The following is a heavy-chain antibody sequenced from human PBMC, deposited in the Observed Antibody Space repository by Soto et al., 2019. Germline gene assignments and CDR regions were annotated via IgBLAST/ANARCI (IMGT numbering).Heavy chain of an antibody. D-gene: IGHD2-2*01. Sequence: GGSLRLSCAASGFTFSSYWMHWVRQAPGKGLVWVSRINSDGSSTSYADSVKGRFTISRDNAKNTLYLQMNSLRAEDTAVYYCATRSVVVPAAMLYYYYYMDVWGKGTTVTVSS. J-gene: IGHJ6*03. CDR3: ATRSVVVPAAMLYYYYYMDV. CDR1: GFTFSSYW. V-gene: IGHV3-74*01. CDR2: INSDGSST.